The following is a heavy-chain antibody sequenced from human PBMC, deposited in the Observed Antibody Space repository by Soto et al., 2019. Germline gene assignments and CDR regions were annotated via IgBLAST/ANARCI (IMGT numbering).Heavy chain of an antibody. CDR2: ISSDGRNE. V-gene: IGHV3-30*04. Sequence: QVQLVESGGGVVHPGRSLRLSCAASGFTFVRSSLHWARQAPGKGLEWVAGISSDGRNEFYADSVKGRFTISRDNSMSTLELQTNSLGSDDTAVYYCARGTGWFFFWGQGTLVTVSS. J-gene: IGHJ4*02. D-gene: IGHD6-19*01. CDR1: GFTFVRSS. CDR3: ARGTGWFFF.